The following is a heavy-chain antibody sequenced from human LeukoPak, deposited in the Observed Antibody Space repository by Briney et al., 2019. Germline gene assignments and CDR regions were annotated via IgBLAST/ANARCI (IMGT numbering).Heavy chain of an antibody. Sequence: PSETLSLTCTVSGGSISSSSYYWGWIHQPPGKGLEWIGSIYYSGSTYYNPSLKSRVTISVDTSKNQFSLKLSSVTAADMAVYYCARRGRDGYNRGAFDIWGQGTMVTVSS. D-gene: IGHD5-24*01. CDR1: GGSISSSSYY. J-gene: IGHJ3*02. CDR3: ARRGRDGYNRGAFDI. V-gene: IGHV4-39*01. CDR2: IYYSGST.